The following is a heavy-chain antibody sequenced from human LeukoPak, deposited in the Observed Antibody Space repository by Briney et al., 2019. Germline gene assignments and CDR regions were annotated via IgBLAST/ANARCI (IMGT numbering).Heavy chain of an antibody. CDR1: GYSFTSYW. V-gene: IGHV5-51*01. CDR2: IYPGDSDT. Sequence: SGESLKISCKGSGYSFTSYWIGWVRQMPGKDLEWMGIIYPGDSDTRYSPSFQGQVTISADKSISTAYLQWSSRKASDTAMYYCARLVVVTATVDYWGQGTLVTVSS. J-gene: IGHJ4*02. CDR3: ARLVVVTATVDY. D-gene: IGHD2-21*02.